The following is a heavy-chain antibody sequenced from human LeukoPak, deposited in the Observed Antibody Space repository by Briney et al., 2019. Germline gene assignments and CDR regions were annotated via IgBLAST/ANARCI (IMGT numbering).Heavy chain of an antibody. V-gene: IGHV4-39*07. CDR2: IYYSGST. J-gene: IGHJ5*02. Sequence: SETLSLTCTVSGGSISSSSYYWGWIRQPPGKGLEWIGSIYYSGSTYYNPSLKSRVTISVDTSKNQFSLKLSSVTAADTAVYYCARVSEGIAVAGDGIWFDPWGQGTLVTVSS. D-gene: IGHD6-19*01. CDR3: ARVSEGIAVAGDGIWFDP. CDR1: GGSISSSSYY.